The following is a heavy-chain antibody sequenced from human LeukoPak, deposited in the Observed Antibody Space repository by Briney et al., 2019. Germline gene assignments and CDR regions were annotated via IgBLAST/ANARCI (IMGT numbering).Heavy chain of an antibody. V-gene: IGHV3-20*04. Sequence: GGSLRLSCAASGFTFDDYGMSWVRQAPGKGLEWVSGINWNGGSTGYADSVKGRFTISRDNAKNSLYLQMNSLRAEDTALYYCARDRWYYYDSSDYYHDAFDIWGQGTMVTVSS. CDR2: INWNGGST. CDR3: ARDRWYYYDSSDYYHDAFDI. CDR1: GFTFDDYG. J-gene: IGHJ3*02. D-gene: IGHD3-22*01.